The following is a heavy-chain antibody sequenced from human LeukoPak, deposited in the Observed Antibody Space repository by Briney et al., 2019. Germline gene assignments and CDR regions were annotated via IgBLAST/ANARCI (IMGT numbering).Heavy chain of an antibody. CDR3: ARDWAPLSGNYYDAWFDP. CDR1: GYTFTSYG. J-gene: IGHJ5*02. Sequence: ASVKVSCKASGYTFTSYGISWVRQAPGQGLEWMGWISADNGNTKYAQKLQGRVTLTTDTSTSTAYMELRSLRSDDTAVYYCARDWAPLSGNYYDAWFDPWGQGTLVTVSS. D-gene: IGHD1-26*01. V-gene: IGHV1-18*01. CDR2: ISADNGNT.